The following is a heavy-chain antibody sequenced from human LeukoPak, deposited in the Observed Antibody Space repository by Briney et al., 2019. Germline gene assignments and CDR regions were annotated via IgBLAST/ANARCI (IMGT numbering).Heavy chain of an antibody. J-gene: IGHJ4*02. V-gene: IGHV1-2*06. CDR3: PKSQKGYFDY. Sequence: GASVKVSCKASGYTFTNYYIHWVRQAPGQGLEWMGRINPNSGDTNYAQKFQGRVTMTRDTSITTAYMELSGLRSDDTAVYYCPKSQKGYFDYWGQGTLVTVSS. CDR1: GYTFTNYY. CDR2: INPNSGDT.